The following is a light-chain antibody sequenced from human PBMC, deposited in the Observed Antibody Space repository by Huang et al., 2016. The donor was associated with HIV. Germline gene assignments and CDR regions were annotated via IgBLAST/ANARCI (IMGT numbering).Light chain of an antibody. CDR3: QQYNNWPLT. Sequence: EVVMTQSPVTLVVSPGERVTISCRASQSVSSNLDWYQQKPGQSPRLLMFCASTRATCITDNFSGSGSGTYFALTINRLQTEDVALYYCQQYNNWPLTFGQGTKVEIK. CDR1: QSVSSN. V-gene: IGKV3-15*01. J-gene: IGKJ1*01. CDR2: CAS.